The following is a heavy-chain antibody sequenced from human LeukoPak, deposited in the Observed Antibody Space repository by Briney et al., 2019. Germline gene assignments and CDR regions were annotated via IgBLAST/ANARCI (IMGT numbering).Heavy chain of an antibody. CDR3: ARGLYSSTTYYFDY. CDR1: GFTFSSYA. V-gene: IGHV3-7*03. Sequence: TGGSLRLSCAASGFTFSSYAMSWVRQAPGKGLEWVANIKKDGSEKYYVDSVKGRFTISRDNAKNSMYLQMNSLRAEDTAVYYCARGLYSSTTYYFDYWGQGTLVTVSS. D-gene: IGHD6-13*01. CDR2: IKKDGSEK. J-gene: IGHJ4*02.